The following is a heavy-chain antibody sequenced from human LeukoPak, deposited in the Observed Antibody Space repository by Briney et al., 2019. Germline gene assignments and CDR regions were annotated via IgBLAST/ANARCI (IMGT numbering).Heavy chain of an antibody. CDR3: ATDYTDYSLDY. J-gene: IGHJ4*02. CDR2: IIPIFGTA. Sequence: GASVKVSCKASGGTFNNYTISWVRQAPGQGLEWMGGIIPIFGTANYAQKFQGRVTMTRNTSISTAYMELSSLRYEDTAVYYCATDYTDYSLDYWGQGTLVTVSS. V-gene: IGHV1-69*05. CDR1: GGTFNNYT. D-gene: IGHD4-11*01.